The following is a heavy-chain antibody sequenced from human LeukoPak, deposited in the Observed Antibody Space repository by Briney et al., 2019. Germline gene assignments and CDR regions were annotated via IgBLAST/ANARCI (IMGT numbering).Heavy chain of an antibody. CDR1: GFTFTSHD. CDR3: ARVPTRYCSSTSCYNSYYYYYGMDV. V-gene: IGHV1-8*01. D-gene: IGHD2-2*02. Sequence: GASVKVSCKASGFTFTSHDYNWVGQASGQGLEWMGWMNPNSGNTGYAQKFQGRVTMTRNTSISTAYMELSSLRSEDTAVYYCARVPTRYCSSTSCYNSYYYYYGMDVWGQGTTVTVSS. CDR2: MNPNSGNT. J-gene: IGHJ6*02.